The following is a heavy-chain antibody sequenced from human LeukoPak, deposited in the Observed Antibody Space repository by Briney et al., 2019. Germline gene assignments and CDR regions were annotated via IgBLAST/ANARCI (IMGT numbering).Heavy chain of an antibody. J-gene: IGHJ4*02. D-gene: IGHD6-13*01. V-gene: IGHV3-30*18. CDR1: GFTFSSYG. Sequence: GGSLRLSCAASGFTFSSYGMHWVRQAPGKGLEWVAVISYDGSNKYYADSVKGRFTISRDNPKNTLYLQMNSLRAEDTAVYYCAKDLEKGSSWYYFDYWGQGTLVTVSS. CDR3: AKDLEKGSSWYYFDY. CDR2: ISYDGSNK.